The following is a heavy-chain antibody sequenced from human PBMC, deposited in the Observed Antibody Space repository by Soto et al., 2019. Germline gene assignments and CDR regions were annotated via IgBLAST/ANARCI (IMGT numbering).Heavy chain of an antibody. D-gene: IGHD2-15*01. CDR1: GFTFSSYG. CDR3: AKDVVVVVAATDAVDI. CDR2: ISYDGSNK. V-gene: IGHV3-30*18. Sequence: QVQLVESGGGVVQPGRSLRLSCAASGFTFSSYGMHWVRQAPGKGLEWVAVISYDGSNKYYADSVKGRFTISRDNSKNTLYLQMNSLRAEDTAVYYCAKDVVVVVAATDAVDIWGQGTMVTVSS. J-gene: IGHJ3*02.